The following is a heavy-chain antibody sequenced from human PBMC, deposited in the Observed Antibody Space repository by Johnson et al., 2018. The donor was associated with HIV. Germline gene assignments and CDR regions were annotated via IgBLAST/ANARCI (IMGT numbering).Heavy chain of an antibody. CDR1: GFTVTNYH. CDR2: VYGGASK. V-gene: IGHV3-53*01. J-gene: IGHJ3*02. CDR3: ARGSIIMVRGVIGFDI. Sequence: EVQLVESGGGLIQPGGSLRLSCAASGFTVTNYHMSWVRQAPGKGLEWVSVVYGGASKYYADSVKGRFTISGDTSKNTLYLQMNSLRAEDTAVYYCARGSIIMVRGVIGFDIWGQGTMVAVSS. D-gene: IGHD3-10*01.